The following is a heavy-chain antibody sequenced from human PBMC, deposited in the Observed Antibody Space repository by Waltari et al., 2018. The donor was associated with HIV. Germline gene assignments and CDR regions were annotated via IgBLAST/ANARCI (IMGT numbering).Heavy chain of an antibody. CDR1: GGTSSSYA. Sequence: QVQLVQSGAEVKKPGSSVKVSCQASGGTSSSYAICWVRQAPGQGLEWMGGIIPIFGTANYAQKFQGRVTITADESTSTAYMELSSLRSEDTAVYYCARVPSSSSKFYYYGMDVWGQGTTVTVSS. J-gene: IGHJ6*02. CDR3: ARVPSSSSKFYYYGMDV. V-gene: IGHV1-69*01. D-gene: IGHD6-6*01. CDR2: IIPIFGTA.